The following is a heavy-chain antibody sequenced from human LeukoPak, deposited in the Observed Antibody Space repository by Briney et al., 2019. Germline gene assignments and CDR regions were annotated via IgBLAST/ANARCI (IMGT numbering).Heavy chain of an antibody. CDR1: GFTFSSYS. J-gene: IGHJ4*02. CDR2: ISSSSSYI. CDR3: ARDRGIAAALDY. D-gene: IGHD6-13*01. V-gene: IGHV3-21*01. Sequence: GGSLRLSCAASGFTFSSYSMNWVRQAPGKGLEWVSSISSSSSYIYYADSVKGRFTISRDNARNSLYLQMNSLRAEDTAVYYCARDRGIAAALDYWGQGTLVTVSS.